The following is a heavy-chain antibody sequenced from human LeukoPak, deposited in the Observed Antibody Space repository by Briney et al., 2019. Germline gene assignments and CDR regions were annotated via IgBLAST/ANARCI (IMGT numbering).Heavy chain of an antibody. Sequence: GESLKISCKGSGYSFTSYWIGWVRQMPGKGLEWMGIIYPGDSDTRYSPSFQGQVTTSADKSISTAYLQWSSLKASDTAMYYCARQHPSNYDILTGYFIDYWGQGTLVTVSS. D-gene: IGHD3-9*01. CDR3: ARQHPSNYDILTGYFIDY. J-gene: IGHJ4*02. CDR2: IYPGDSDT. CDR1: GYSFTSYW. V-gene: IGHV5-51*01.